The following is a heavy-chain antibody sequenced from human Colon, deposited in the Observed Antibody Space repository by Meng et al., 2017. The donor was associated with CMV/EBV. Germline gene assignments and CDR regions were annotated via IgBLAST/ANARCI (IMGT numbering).Heavy chain of an antibody. CDR2: IKEDGSEI. J-gene: IGHJ5*01. Sequence: GGSLRLSCYAASGFTFSNFWMNWVRQAPGKGLEWVANIKEDGSEIYYVDSVKGRFTISRDNAKNSVYLHMNSLRVDDTALYYCVRGHYDGAWGHGTLDTVSS. CDR3: VRGHYDGA. V-gene: IGHV3-7*04. D-gene: IGHD3-22*01. CDR1: GFTFSNFW.